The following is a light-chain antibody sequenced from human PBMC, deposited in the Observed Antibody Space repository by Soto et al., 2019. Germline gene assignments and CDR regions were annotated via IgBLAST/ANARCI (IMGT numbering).Light chain of an antibody. CDR3: MQAIQFPPYT. CDR2: KIS. Sequence: DIVMTQTPLSSPVTLGQPASISCRSSQSLVHSDGNPYLSWLQQRPGQPPRLLNYKISNRFSGVPDRFRGSGAGTYFTLKISRVEAEDVGVYYCMQAIQFPPYTFGQGTKLEIK. CDR1: QSLVHSDGNPY. V-gene: IGKV2-24*01. J-gene: IGKJ2*01.